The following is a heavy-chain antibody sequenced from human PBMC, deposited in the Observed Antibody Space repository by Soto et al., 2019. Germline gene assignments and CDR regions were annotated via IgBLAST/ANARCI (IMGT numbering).Heavy chain of an antibody. CDR2: IYYSGST. V-gene: IGHV4-59*01. D-gene: IGHD6-19*01. J-gene: IGHJ5*02. CDR1: GGSISSYY. Sequence: SSETLSLTCTVSGGSISSYYWSWIRQPPGKGLEWIGYIYYSGSTNYNPSLKSRVTISVDTSKNQFSLKLSSVTAADTAVYYCARGEGSSGCSWFDPWGQGTLVTVSS. CDR3: ARGEGSSGCSWFDP.